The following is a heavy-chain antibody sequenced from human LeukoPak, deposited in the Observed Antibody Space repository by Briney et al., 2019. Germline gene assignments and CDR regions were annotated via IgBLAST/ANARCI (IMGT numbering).Heavy chain of an antibody. J-gene: IGHJ4*02. Sequence: SETLSLTCTVSGGSISSYYWSWIRQPAGKGLEWIGRIYTSGSITYNPSLKSRVSMSVDTSKNQFSLKLSSVTAADTAVYYCARGGGPLQSFDYWGQGTLVTVSS. V-gene: IGHV4-4*07. CDR2: IYTSGSI. D-gene: IGHD4-11*01. CDR1: GGSISSYY. CDR3: ARGGGPLQSFDY.